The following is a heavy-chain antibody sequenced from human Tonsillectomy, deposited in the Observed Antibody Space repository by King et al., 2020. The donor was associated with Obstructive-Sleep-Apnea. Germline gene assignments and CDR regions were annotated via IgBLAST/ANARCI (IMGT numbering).Heavy chain of an antibody. V-gene: IGHV3-30-3*01. Sequence: VQLVESGGGVVQPGRSLRLSCAASGFPFSPYAMYWVRPAPGKGLAWVAVISYDGSNKYYAASVKGRFTISSDTSKNTLYLPLNSLRAEDTAVYYCARDGPVVVPAAMPGFNWFDPWGQGTLVIVSS. D-gene: IGHD2-2*01. CDR3: ARDGPVVVPAAMPGFNWFDP. J-gene: IGHJ5*02. CDR2: ISYDGSNK. CDR1: GFPFSPYA.